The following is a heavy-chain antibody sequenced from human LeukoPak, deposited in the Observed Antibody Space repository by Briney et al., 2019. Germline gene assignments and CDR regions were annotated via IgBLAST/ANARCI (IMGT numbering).Heavy chain of an antibody. V-gene: IGHV4-39*07. CDR1: GVSISSSNSY. CDR2: IYYSGNT. D-gene: IGHD3-9*01. CDR3: ARRGTDILTGSYYYYMDV. Sequence: SETLSLTCTVSGVSISSSNSYWGWIRQPPGKGLEWIGSIYYSGNTYYNASLKSRVTISVDTSKNQFSLKLSSVTAADTAVYYCARRGTDILTGSYYYYMDVWGKGTTVTISS. J-gene: IGHJ6*03.